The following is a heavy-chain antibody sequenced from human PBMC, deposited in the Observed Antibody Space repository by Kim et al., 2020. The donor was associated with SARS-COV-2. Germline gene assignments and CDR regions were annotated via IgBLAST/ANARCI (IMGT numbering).Heavy chain of an antibody. CDR1: GGSISSYY. D-gene: IGHD3-3*01. Sequence: SETLSLTCTVSGGSISSYYWSWIRQPAGKGLEWIGRIYTSGSTNYNPSLKSRVTMSVDTSKNQFSLKLSSVTAADTAVYYCARDQDFWSGYYTVGYYFDYWGQGTLVTVSS. CDR3: ARDQDFWSGYYTVGYYFDY. J-gene: IGHJ4*02. CDR2: IYTSGST. V-gene: IGHV4-4*07.